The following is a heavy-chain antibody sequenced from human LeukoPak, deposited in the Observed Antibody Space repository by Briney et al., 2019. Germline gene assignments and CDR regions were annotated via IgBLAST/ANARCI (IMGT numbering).Heavy chain of an antibody. Sequence: GGSLRLSCAASGFTFSSYSMNWVRQAPGKGLEWVSSISSSSSYIYYADSVKGRFTISRDNAKNSLYLQMNSLRAEDTAVYYCARDRGYTGYDSPIGYWGQGTLVTVSS. D-gene: IGHD5-12*01. CDR3: ARDRGYTGYDSPIGY. CDR1: GFTFSSYS. CDR2: ISSSSSYI. V-gene: IGHV3-21*01. J-gene: IGHJ4*02.